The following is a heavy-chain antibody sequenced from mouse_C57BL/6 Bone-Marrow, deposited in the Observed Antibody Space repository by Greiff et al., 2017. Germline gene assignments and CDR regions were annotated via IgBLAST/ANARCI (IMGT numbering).Heavy chain of an antibody. D-gene: IGHD1-1*01. Sequence: VQLQQSGTVLARPGASVKMSCKTSGYTFTSYWMHWVKQRPGQGLEWIGAIYPGNSDTSYNQKFKGKAKLTAVTSASTAYMELSSLTNEDSAVYYCTSLITTVVPNYYAMDYWGQGTSVTVSS. J-gene: IGHJ4*01. CDR3: TSLITTVVPNYYAMDY. V-gene: IGHV1-5*01. CDR2: IYPGNSDT. CDR1: GYTFTSYW.